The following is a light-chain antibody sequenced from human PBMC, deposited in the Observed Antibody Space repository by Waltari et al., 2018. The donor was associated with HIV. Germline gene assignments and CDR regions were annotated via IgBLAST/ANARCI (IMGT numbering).Light chain of an antibody. Sequence: QSALTQPRSVSGSPGQSVTISCTGSSSDVGGYKYVSWYEQHPGKAPKLMIYDVSKRRSGVPDRFSGSKSGNTASLTISGLQAEDEADYYCCSYAGSYSYVFGTGTKVTVL. V-gene: IGLV2-11*01. CDR1: SSDVGGYKY. CDR3: CSYAGSYSYV. J-gene: IGLJ1*01. CDR2: DVS.